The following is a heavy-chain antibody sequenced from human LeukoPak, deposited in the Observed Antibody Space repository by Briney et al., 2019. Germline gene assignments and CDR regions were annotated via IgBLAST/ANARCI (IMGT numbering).Heavy chain of an antibody. V-gene: IGHV3-30*04. D-gene: IGHD6-19*01. Sequence: GGFLRLSCAASGFTFSSYAMHWVRQAPGKGLEWVAVISDDGSNKYYADSVKGRFTISRDNSKNTLDLQMNSLRAEDTAVYYCARDSSSDSFYFDYWGQGILVTVSS. CDR1: GFTFSSYA. J-gene: IGHJ4*02. CDR2: ISDDGSNK. CDR3: ARDSSSDSFYFDY.